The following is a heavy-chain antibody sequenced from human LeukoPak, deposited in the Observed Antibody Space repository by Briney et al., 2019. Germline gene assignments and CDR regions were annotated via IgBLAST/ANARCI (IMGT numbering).Heavy chain of an antibody. CDR2: ISGSGTTT. V-gene: IGHV3-23*01. Sequence: GGSLRLSCAASVLTFKNYAINCVRQAPGKGLEWVSRISGSGTTTGYADSVKGRFTVSRDNSKNTVYLQMTSLRVEDTAIYYCAKDSDISAFFDYWGQGTPVTVSS. CDR3: AKDSDISAFFDY. D-gene: IGHD2-15*01. J-gene: IGHJ4*02. CDR1: VLTFKNYA.